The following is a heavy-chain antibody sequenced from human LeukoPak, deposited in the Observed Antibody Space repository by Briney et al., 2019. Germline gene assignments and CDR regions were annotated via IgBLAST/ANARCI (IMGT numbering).Heavy chain of an antibody. CDR1: GFTFSGSA. CDR2: IRSKANSYAT. J-gene: IGHJ3*02. Sequence: GGSLRLSCAASGFTFSGSAMHWVRQASGKGLEWVGRIRSKANSYATAYAASVKGRFTISRDDSKNTAYLQMNSLRAEDTAVYYCARVRVYYDSSGYYYELNDAFDIWGQGTMVTVSS. D-gene: IGHD3-22*01. V-gene: IGHV3-73*01. CDR3: ARVRVYYDSSGYYYELNDAFDI.